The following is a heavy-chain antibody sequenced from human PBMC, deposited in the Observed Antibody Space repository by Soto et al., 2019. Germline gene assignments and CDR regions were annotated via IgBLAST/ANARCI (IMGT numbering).Heavy chain of an antibody. CDR3: AGRGADSSGYYPF. Sequence: LSLTCTVSGGSISSYYWSWIRQSPGKGLEWIGYIYYSGSTDYNPSLKSRVTISVDSSKNQFSLKLSSVTAADTAVYHCAGRGADSSGYYPFWGQGTLVTVSS. CDR2: IYYSGST. D-gene: IGHD3-22*01. J-gene: IGHJ4*02. V-gene: IGHV4-59*01. CDR1: GGSISSYY.